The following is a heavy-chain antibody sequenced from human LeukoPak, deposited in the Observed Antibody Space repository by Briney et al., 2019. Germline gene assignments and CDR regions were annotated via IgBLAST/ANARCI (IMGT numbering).Heavy chain of an antibody. D-gene: IGHD6-13*01. CDR3: ARAVAAAGDWFDP. CDR1: GGSISSYY. J-gene: IGHJ5*02. CDR2: IYYSGST. V-gene: IGHV4-59*01. Sequence: SETLSLTCTVSGGSISSYYWSWIRQPPGKGLEWIGYIYYSGSTNYNPSLKSRVTISVDTSKNQFPLKLSSVTAADTAVYYCARAVAAAGDWFDPWGQGTLVTVSS.